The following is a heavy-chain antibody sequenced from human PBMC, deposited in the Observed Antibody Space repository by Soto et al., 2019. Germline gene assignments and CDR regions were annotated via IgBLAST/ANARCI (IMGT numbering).Heavy chain of an antibody. CDR2: INDSGST. V-gene: IGHV4-59*12. Sequence: SETLSLTCTVSGGSISSYYWSWIRQPPGKGLEWIGYINDSGSTNYNPSLKSRVTISADTSKNHFSLRLRSVTAADTAVYYCARVRIAPVVRGVKNAFDFWGQGTMVTVSS. CDR3: ARVRIAPVVRGVKNAFDF. J-gene: IGHJ3*01. D-gene: IGHD3-10*01. CDR1: GGSISSYY.